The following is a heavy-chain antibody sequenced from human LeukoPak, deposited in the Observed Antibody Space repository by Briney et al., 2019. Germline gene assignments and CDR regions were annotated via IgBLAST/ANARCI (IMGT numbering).Heavy chain of an antibody. CDR3: ARGSLYYSDSNTYHYYFDS. J-gene: IGHJ4*02. CDR1: GDSVSSNSAA. D-gene: IGHD2/OR15-2a*01. Sequence: SQTLSLTCAISGDSVSSNSAAWNWIRRSPSRGLEWLGRTYYRSKWYNDYAVSVKSRITINPDTSKNQFSLQLTSVTAADTSVYYCARGSLYYSDSNTYHYYFDSWGQGTLVTVSS. V-gene: IGHV6-1*01. CDR2: TYYRSKWYN.